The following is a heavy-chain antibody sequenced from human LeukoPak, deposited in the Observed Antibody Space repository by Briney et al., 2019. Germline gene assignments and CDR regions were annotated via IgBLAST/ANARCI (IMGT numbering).Heavy chain of an antibody. CDR2: IYSGGST. V-gene: IGHV3-66*01. J-gene: IGHJ4*02. CDR3: ASGSSGWYPFDY. CDR1: GFTVSSNY. D-gene: IGHD6-19*01. Sequence: PGGSLRLSCAASGFTVSSNYMNWVRQAPGKGLEWVSVIYSGGSTYYADSVKGRFTISRDNSKNTLYLQLNSLRAEDTAMYCCASGSSGWYPFDYWGQGTLVTVSS.